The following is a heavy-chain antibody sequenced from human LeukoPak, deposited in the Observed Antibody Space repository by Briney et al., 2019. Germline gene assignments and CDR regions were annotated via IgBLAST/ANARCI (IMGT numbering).Heavy chain of an antibody. CDR1: GFTFSDYY. J-gene: IGHJ3*02. V-gene: IGHV3-11*06. Sequence: PGGSLRLSCAASGFTFSDYYMSWIRQAPGKGLEWVSSISSSSSYIYYADSVKGRFTISRDNAKNSLYLQMNSLRAEDTAVYYCARSNYDAFDIWGQGTMVTVSS. CDR2: ISSSSSYI. CDR3: ARSNYDAFDI. D-gene: IGHD4-11*01.